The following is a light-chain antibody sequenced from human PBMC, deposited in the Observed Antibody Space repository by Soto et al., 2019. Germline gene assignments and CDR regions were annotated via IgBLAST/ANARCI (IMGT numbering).Light chain of an antibody. J-gene: IGKJ1*01. CDR1: QTINSF. Sequence: DIQMTQSPSTLSASVGDRVTITCRASQTINSFLAWYQQTPGKAPKLLIYDAPSLQSGVPSRFSGGGSGTEFTLTISSLQPDDFATFHCQQYYRYPWTFGQGTKVEIK. CDR3: QQYYRYPWT. CDR2: DAP. V-gene: IGKV1-5*01.